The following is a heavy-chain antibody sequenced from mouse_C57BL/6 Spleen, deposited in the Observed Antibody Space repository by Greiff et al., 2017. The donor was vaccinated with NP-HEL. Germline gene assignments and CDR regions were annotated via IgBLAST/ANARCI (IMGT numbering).Heavy chain of an antibody. V-gene: IGHV1-15*01. CDR1: GYTFTDYE. CDR3: TRSRGYDDDFDY. D-gene: IGHD2-4*01. Sequence: VQLQESGAELVRPGASVTLSCKASGYTFTDYEMHWVKQTPVHGLEWIGAIDPETGGTAYNQKFKGKAILTADKSSSTAYMELRSLTSEDSAVYYCTRSRGYDDDFDYWGQGTTLTVSS. CDR2: IDPETGGT. J-gene: IGHJ2*01.